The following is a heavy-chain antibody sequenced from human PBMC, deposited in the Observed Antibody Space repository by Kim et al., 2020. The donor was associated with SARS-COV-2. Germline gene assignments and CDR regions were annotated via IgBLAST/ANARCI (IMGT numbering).Heavy chain of an antibody. Sequence: ADSGKGRFTISRDNAKNSLYLKRNSRRAEDTAVYYCARDKTMPHYGMDVWGQGTTVTVSS. CDR3: ARDKTMPHYGMDV. V-gene: IGHV3-21*01. J-gene: IGHJ6*02. D-gene: IGHD2-2*01.